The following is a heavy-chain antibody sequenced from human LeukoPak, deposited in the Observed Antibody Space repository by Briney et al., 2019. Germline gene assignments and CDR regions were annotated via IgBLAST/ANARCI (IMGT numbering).Heavy chain of an antibody. CDR2: ISYDGSNK. CDR3: AKDITAALGSH. D-gene: IGHD1-26*01. CDR1: GFTFSSYG. V-gene: IGHV3-30*18. J-gene: IGHJ4*02. Sequence: GGSLRLSCAASGFTFSSYGMHWVRQAPGKGLEWVAVISYDGSNKYYADSVRGRFTISRDNPKNTLYLQMNSLRAEDTAVYYCAKDITAALGSHWGQGTLVTVSS.